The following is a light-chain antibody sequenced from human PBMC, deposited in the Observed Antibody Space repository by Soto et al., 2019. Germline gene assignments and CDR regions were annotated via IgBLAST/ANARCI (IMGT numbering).Light chain of an antibody. CDR3: QQRTYWLYT. J-gene: IGKJ2*01. CDR2: DAS. CDR1: QSVSTY. V-gene: IGKV3-11*01. Sequence: EIVLTQSPATLSLSPGERATLSCRASQSVSTYLAWYQQKPGQAPRLLIHDASNRASGVPARFSGSGSGTDFTLTISSLVPEDVAVYYGQQRTYWLYTFGQGTKLEIK.